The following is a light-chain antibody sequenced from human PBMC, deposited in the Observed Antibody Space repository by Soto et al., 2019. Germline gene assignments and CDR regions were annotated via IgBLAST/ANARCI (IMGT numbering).Light chain of an antibody. J-gene: IGLJ2*01. CDR3: QVWDGSSDHYVL. CDR1: NIGSKS. V-gene: IGLV3-21*04. Sequence: SYALTQPPSVSVAPGKTANIPCGGNNIGSKSVDWYQQKPGQAPVLVIYYDSDRPSGIPERFSGSNSGNTATLTISSVEAGDEADYYCQVWDGSSDHYVLFGGGTKLTVL. CDR2: YDS.